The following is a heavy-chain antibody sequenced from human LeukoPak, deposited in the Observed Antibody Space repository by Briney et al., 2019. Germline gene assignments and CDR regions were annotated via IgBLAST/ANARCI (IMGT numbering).Heavy chain of an antibody. Sequence: SETLSLTCAVYGGSFSGYYWSWIRQPPGKGLEWIGEINHSGSTNYNPSLKSRVTISVDTSKNQFSLKLSSVTAADTAVYYCAREDDPDTRYYFDYWGQGTLVTVSS. CDR2: INHSGST. V-gene: IGHV4-34*01. J-gene: IGHJ4*02. CDR1: GGSFSGYY. CDR3: AREDDPDTRYYFDY. D-gene: IGHD2-15*01.